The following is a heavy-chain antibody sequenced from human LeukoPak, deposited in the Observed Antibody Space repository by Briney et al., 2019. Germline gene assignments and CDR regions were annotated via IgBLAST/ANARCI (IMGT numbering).Heavy chain of an antibody. J-gene: IGHJ4*02. D-gene: IGHD2-8*01. CDR3: AKDTSIGKYCTNGVCSPFDY. V-gene: IGHV3-23*01. CDR2: ISDSGDYT. CDR1: GFTFSSYA. Sequence: GGSLTLFCAGSGFTFSSYAMSWVRQARGQGLEWVSVISDSGDYTSYADSVRGRFTISRDNSRNTLYLQMISLRPEDTAVYYCAKDTSIGKYCTNGVCSPFDYWGRGTLVTVSS.